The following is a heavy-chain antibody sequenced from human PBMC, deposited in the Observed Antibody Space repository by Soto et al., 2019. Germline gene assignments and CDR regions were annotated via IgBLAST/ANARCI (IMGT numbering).Heavy chain of an antibody. CDR3: ARGSLDVFGWFDP. J-gene: IGHJ5*02. CDR1: GGSMSIYY. CDR2: IYYSGST. Sequence: SDTMYITCTVCGGSMSIYYLTWIWKPPGKGLEWIGYIYYSGSTNYNPSLKSRVTISVDTSKNQFSLKLSSVTAADTAVYYCARGSLDVFGWFDPWGQGTLVTVSS. D-gene: IGHD6-6*01. V-gene: IGHV4-59*07.